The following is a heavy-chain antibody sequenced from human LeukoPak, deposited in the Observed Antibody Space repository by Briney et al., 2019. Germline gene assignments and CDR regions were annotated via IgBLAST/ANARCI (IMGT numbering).Heavy chain of an antibody. Sequence: GGSLRLSCAASGFTFSSYSMNWVRQAPGKGLEWVSSISSSSSYIYYADSVKGRFTISRDNAKNSLYLQMNSLRAEDTAVYYCAREALELRYFDWLLVDVWGQGTTVTVSS. V-gene: IGHV3-21*01. CDR1: GFTFSSYS. D-gene: IGHD3-9*01. CDR2: ISSSSSYI. J-gene: IGHJ6*02. CDR3: AREALELRYFDWLLVDV.